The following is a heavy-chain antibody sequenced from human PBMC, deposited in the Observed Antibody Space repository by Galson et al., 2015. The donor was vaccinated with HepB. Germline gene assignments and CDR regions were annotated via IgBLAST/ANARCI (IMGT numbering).Heavy chain of an antibody. CDR3: ARVGHKHSNIFDY. Sequence: SVKVSCKASGSTFTGYYMHWVRQAPGQGLEWMGWINPNSGGTNYAQKFQGRVTMTRDTSISTAYMELSRLRSDDTAVYYCARVGHKHSNIFDYWGQGTLVTVSS. J-gene: IGHJ4*02. CDR2: INPNSGGT. V-gene: IGHV1-2*02. D-gene: IGHD4-11*01. CDR1: GSTFTGYY.